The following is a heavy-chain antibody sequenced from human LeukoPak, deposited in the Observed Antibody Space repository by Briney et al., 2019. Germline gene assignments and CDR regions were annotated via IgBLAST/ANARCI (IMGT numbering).Heavy chain of an antibody. CDR1: GYTFTSYY. D-gene: IGHD3-22*01. CDR2: INPSGGST. CDR3: ARERPPFGISYYYDSSGYSPSDY. J-gene: IGHJ4*02. Sequence: ASVKVSCKASGYTFTSYYMHWVRQAPGQGLEWMGIINPSGGSTSYAQKFQGRATMTRDTSTSTVYMELSSLRSEDTAVYYCARERPPFGISYYYDSSGYSPSDYWGQGTLVTVSS. V-gene: IGHV1-46*01.